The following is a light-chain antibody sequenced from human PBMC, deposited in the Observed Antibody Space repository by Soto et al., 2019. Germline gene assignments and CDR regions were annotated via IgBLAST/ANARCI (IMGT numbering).Light chain of an antibody. CDR3: QRYDSAPQT. CDR1: QGIGDF. CDR2: SAS. V-gene: IGKV1-27*01. J-gene: IGKJ1*01. Sequence: DIPMTQSPSSLSASVGDRVSITCRASQGIGDFLAWYQQKPGKVPKLLIYSASTLQSGVPSRFSGSGSGTDFTLTISSLQPEDVASYYCQRYDSAPQTFGQGTTVEIK.